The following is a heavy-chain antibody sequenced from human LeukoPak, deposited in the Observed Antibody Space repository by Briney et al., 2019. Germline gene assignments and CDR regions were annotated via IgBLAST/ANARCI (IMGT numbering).Heavy chain of an antibody. V-gene: IGHV3-30*18. CDR1: GFTFSSYG. J-gene: IGHJ4*02. D-gene: IGHD2-2*01. CDR2: ISYGGSNK. Sequence: PGRSLRLSCAASGFTFSSYGMHWVRQAPGKGLEWVAVISYGGSNKYYADSVKGRFTISRDNSKNTLYLQMNSLRAEDTAVYYCAKEDIVVVPAALGYFDYWGQGTLVTVSS. CDR3: AKEDIVVVPAALGYFDY.